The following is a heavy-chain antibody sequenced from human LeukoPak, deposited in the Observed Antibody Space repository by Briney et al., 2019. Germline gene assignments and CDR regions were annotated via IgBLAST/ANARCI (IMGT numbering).Heavy chain of an antibody. CDR3: VKAGIRGTTDWYLDL. V-gene: IGHV3-23*01. D-gene: IGHD3-16*01. Sequence: GGSLRLSCAASGFTFNSYAMSWVRQAPGKGLEWVSGISGGGVGTYYADAVKGRFTISRDNSKNTLYLQMSSLRPEDTAVYYCVKAGIRGTTDWYLDLWGRGTLVTVSS. J-gene: IGHJ2*01. CDR1: GFTFNSYA. CDR2: ISGGGVGT.